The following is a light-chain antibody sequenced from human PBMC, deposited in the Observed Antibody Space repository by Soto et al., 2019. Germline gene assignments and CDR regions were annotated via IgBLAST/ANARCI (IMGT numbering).Light chain of an antibody. CDR1: SSDVGVYNY. CDR2: EAS. J-gene: IGLJ2*01. V-gene: IGLV2-8*01. CDR3: SSYAGSNNVV. Sequence: QSVLTQPPSASGSPGQSVTISCTGTSSDVGVYNYVSWYQQHPGKAPKLLIYEASKRPSGVPDRFSGSKSGNTASLTVSGLQAEDEADFYCSSYAGSNNVVFGGGTKLTVL.